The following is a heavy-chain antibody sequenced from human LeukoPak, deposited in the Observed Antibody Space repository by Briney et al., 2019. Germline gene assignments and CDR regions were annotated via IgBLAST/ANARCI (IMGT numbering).Heavy chain of an antibody. CDR3: ARDLRVTMVRGVITGEGAFDI. V-gene: IGHV1-46*01. J-gene: IGHJ3*02. D-gene: IGHD3-10*01. CDR2: INPSGGST. CDR1: GYTFTSYY. Sequence: ASVKVSCKASGYTFTSYYMHWVRQAPGQGLEWMGIINPSGGSTSYAQKFQGRVTMTRDMSTSTVYMELSSLRSEDTAVYYCARDLRVTMVRGVITGEGAFDIWGQGSMVTVSS.